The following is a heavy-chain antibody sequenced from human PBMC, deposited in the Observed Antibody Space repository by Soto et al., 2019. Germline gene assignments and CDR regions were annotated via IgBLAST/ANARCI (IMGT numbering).Heavy chain of an antibody. CDR1: GFTFDDYG. CDR2: INWNGGST. CDR3: ARPRYCSSTSCYQVVDDAFDI. D-gene: IGHD2-2*01. Sequence: GGSLRLSCAASGFTFDDYGMSWVRQAPGKGLEWVSGINWNGGSTGYADSVKGRFTISRDNAKNSLYLQMNSLGAEEKALYYCARPRYCSSTSCYQVVDDAFDIWGQGTMVTVSS. J-gene: IGHJ3*02. V-gene: IGHV3-20*04.